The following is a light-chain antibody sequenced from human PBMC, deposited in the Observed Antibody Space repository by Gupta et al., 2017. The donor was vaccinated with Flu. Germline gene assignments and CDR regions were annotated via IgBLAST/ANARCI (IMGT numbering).Light chain of an antibody. CDR3: QQFYITPPT. CDR2: AAS. V-gene: IGKV1-39*01. J-gene: IGKJ1*01. Sequence: DIQMTQSPSSLSASVGDRVTITCQASQSISSYLNWYQQSPGKAPKLLIYAASSLRSGVPSRFSGSGSGTDFTLTISSLQPEDFATYYCQQFYITPPTFGQGSKVEI. CDR1: QSISSY.